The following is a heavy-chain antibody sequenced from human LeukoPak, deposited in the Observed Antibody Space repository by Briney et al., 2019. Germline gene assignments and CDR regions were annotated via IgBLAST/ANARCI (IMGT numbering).Heavy chain of an antibody. CDR3: ATDNWFDP. J-gene: IGHJ5*02. Sequence: ASVKVSCKVSGYTLTELSMHWVRQAPGKGLEWMGGFDPEDGETIYAQKFQGRVTMTGDTSTDTAYMELSSLRSEDTAVYYCATDNWFDPWGQGTLVTVSS. CDR1: GYTLTELS. CDR2: FDPEDGET. V-gene: IGHV1-24*01.